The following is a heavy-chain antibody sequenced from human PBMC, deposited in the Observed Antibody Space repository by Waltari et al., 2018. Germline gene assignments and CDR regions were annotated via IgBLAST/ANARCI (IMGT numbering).Heavy chain of an antibody. CDR1: GYTFTGYY. D-gene: IGHD2-2*02. Sequence: QVRLVQSGAEVKEPGASAKVSCKASGYTFTGYYMHCVRQAPAQGLEWMGWINPNSGATNYAQKFQGRVTMTRDTSTSTAYMELSRLRSDDTAVYYCARIRSDVVVVPAAIYDAFEIWGQGTMVTVSS. J-gene: IGHJ3*02. CDR3: ARIRSDVVVVPAAIYDAFEI. CDR2: INPNSGAT. V-gene: IGHV1-2*02.